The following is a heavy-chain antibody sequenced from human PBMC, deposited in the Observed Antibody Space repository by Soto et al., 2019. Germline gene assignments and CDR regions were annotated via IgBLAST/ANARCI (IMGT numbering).Heavy chain of an antibody. CDR3: ARDLGYYDSSGYYY. J-gene: IGHJ4*02. V-gene: IGHV3-21*01. D-gene: IGHD3-22*01. CDR1: GFTFSIYS. CDR2: ISSSSSYI. Sequence: GRSLRLYCAAFGFTFSIYSMNWVRQAPGKGLEWVSSISSSSSYIYYADSVKGRFTISRDNAKNSLYLQMNSLRAEDTAVYYCARDLGYYDSSGYYYWGQGTLVTVSS.